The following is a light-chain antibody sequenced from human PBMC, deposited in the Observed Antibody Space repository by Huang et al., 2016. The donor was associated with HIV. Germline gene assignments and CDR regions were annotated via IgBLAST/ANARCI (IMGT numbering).Light chain of an antibody. V-gene: IGKV1D-12*01. CDR3: QQVDAFPLT. Sequence: IQMTQSPPSVSASVGDRVTITCRASQNIMKGLAWYQVKPGKVPKLLISATSSLQSGGPSRFSASGSGTDFTLTVNSLELEDFATYYCQQVDAFPLTFGGGTKVEI. CDR1: QNIMKG. J-gene: IGKJ4*01. CDR2: ATS.